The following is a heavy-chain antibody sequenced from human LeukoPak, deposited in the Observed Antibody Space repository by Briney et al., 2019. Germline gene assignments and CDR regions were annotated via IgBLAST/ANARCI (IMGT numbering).Heavy chain of an antibody. Sequence: ASVKVSCKASGYTFTSYYMHWVRQAPGQGLEWMGIINPSGGSTSYAQKFQGRVTMTRDMSTSTVYMELSSLRSEDTAVYYCARSPEYDFWSGYWYYFDYWGQGTLVTVSS. CDR3: ARSPEYDFWSGYWYYFDY. J-gene: IGHJ4*02. V-gene: IGHV1-46*01. CDR1: GYTFTSYY. CDR2: INPSGGST. D-gene: IGHD3-3*01.